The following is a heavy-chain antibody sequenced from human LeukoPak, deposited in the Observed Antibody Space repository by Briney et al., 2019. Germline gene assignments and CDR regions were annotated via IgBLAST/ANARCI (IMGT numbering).Heavy chain of an antibody. V-gene: IGHV1-2*04. CDR2: INPNSGGT. CDR3: ARGEVAAAGTEGAFDI. D-gene: IGHD6-13*01. J-gene: IGHJ3*02. CDR1: GYTFTGYY. Sequence: GASVKVSCKASGYTFTGYYMHWVRQAPGQGLEWMGWINPNSGGTNYAQKFQGWVTMTRDTSISTAYMELSRLRSDDTAVYYCARGEVAAAGTEGAFDIWGQGTMVTVSS.